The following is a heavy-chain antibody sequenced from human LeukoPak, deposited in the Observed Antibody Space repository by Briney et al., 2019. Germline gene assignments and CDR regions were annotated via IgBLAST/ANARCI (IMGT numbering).Heavy chain of an antibody. CDR1: GYTFTGYY. CDR2: INPNSGGT. D-gene: IGHD3-22*01. CDR3: ARDPETYYYDSSGYYPLDY. Sequence: ASVKVSCKASGYTFTGYYMHWVRQAPGQGLAWMGRINPNSGGTNYAQKFQGRVTMTRDTSISTAYMELSRLRSDDTAVYYCARDPETYYYDSSGYYPLDYRGQGTLVTVSS. V-gene: IGHV1-2*06. J-gene: IGHJ4*02.